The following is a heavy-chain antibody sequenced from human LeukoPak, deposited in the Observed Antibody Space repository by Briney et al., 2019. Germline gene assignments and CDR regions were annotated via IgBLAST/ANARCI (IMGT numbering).Heavy chain of an antibody. CDR2: ISAGPSII. CDR1: GFTFSYYS. Sequence: GGSLRLSCAASGFTFSYYSMNWVRQAPGKGLEWVSSISAGPSIIYYADSVKGRFTISRDNSKNTLYLQMTSLRAEDTAVYYCAKAVALGFDYWGQGTLVTVSS. V-gene: IGHV3-21*04. CDR3: AKAVALGFDY. D-gene: IGHD2-21*01. J-gene: IGHJ4*02.